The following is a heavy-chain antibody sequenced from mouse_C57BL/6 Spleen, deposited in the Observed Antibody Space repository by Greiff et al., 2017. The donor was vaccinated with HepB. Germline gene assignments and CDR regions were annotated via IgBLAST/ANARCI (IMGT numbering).Heavy chain of an antibody. CDR1: GFNIKDYY. CDR2: IDLEDGDT. CDR3: TTWGTTVVEAY. V-gene: IGHV14-1*01. J-gene: IGHJ3*01. Sequence: EVQLQQSGAELVRPGASVKLSCTASGFNIKDYYMHWVKQRPEQGLEWIGRIDLEDGDTEYAPKFQGKATMTADTSSNTAYLQLSSLTSGDTAVYYCTTWGTTVVEAYWGQGTLVTVSA. D-gene: IGHD1-1*01.